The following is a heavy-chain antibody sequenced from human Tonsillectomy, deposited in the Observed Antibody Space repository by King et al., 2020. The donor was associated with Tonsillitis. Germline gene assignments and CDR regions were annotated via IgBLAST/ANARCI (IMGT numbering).Heavy chain of an antibody. V-gene: IGHV3-9*01. D-gene: IGHD2-15*01. Sequence: VQLVESGGGLVQPGRSLRLSCAASGFTFDDYAMHWVRQAPGKGLEWVSSISWNFDSIGYADSVKGRFTISRDNAKNSLYLQMNSLRAEDTALYYCAKGIGGVVVAASVYYYYGMDVWGPGTTVTVSS. J-gene: IGHJ6*02. CDR1: GFTFDDYA. CDR2: ISWNFDSI. CDR3: AKGIGGVVVAASVYYYYGMDV.